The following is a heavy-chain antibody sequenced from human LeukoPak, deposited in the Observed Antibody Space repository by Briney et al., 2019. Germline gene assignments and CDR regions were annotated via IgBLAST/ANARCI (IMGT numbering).Heavy chain of an antibody. CDR2: IRDSGSST. D-gene: IGHD1-26*01. CDR3: AKYGPQDSGSSHFDY. J-gene: IGHJ4*02. Sequence: GGALRLSCAASGFTFSSYAMSWVRQAPGKGLEWVSAIRDSGSSTHHADSVKGRFTTSRDNSKNTLFLQMNSLRAEDTAIYYCAKYGPQDSGSSHFDYWGQGALVTVSS. V-gene: IGHV3-23*01. CDR1: GFTFSSYA.